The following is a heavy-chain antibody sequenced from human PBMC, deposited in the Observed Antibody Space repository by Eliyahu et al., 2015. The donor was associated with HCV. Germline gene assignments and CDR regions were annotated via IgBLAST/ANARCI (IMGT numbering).Heavy chain of an antibody. CDR3: SSLDPGVSDI. CDR2: IKSKANNYAT. Sequence: EVQLVESGGGLVPPGGSLKLSCAASGFTFSGSAMHWVRQASGKGLEWVGRIKSKANNYATAYAMSVKGRFTISRDDSKSTAYLQMSSLKIEDTAIYYCSSLDPGVSDIWGQETTVTVPS. V-gene: IGHV3-73*02. CDR1: GFTFSGSA. J-gene: IGHJ3*02. D-gene: IGHD3-10*01.